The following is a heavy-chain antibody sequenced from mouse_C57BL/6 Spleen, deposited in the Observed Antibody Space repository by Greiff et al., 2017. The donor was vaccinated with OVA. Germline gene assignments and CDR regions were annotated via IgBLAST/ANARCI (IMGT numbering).Heavy chain of an antibody. Sequence: QVQLQQPGAELVMPGASVKLSCKASGYTFTSYGRHWVKRRPGQGLEWIGEIDPSDSYTNYNQKFKGKSTLTVDKSSSTAYMQLSSLTSEDSAVYYCAREGGLPYWGQGTLVTVSA. D-gene: IGHD2-2*01. CDR3: AREGGLPY. V-gene: IGHV1-69*01. CDR2: IDPSDSYT. CDR1: GYTFTSYG. J-gene: IGHJ3*01.